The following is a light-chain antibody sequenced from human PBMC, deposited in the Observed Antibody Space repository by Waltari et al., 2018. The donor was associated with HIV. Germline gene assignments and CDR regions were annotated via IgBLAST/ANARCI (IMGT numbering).Light chain of an antibody. CDR2: DVS. Sequence: EIVLTQSPATLSLSQGERAPHSCGASQSVSNNYLAWYQQKPGLPPRLLIYDVSSSAAGIPDRFSGSGSGTDFTLTISRLETEDYSVYYCHQYGSSISYSFGQGTKLEIK. CDR3: HQYGSSISYS. J-gene: IGKJ2*03. V-gene: IGKV3D-20*01. CDR1: QSVSNNY.